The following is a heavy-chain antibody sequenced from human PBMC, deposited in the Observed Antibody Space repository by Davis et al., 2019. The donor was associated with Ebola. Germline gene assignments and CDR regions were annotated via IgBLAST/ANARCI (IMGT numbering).Heavy chain of an antibody. V-gene: IGHV1-18*04. CDR3: ARTSIVGTTTTASDI. D-gene: IGHD1-26*01. CDR1: GYMFTSYG. J-gene: IGHJ3*02. CDR2: ISAYNGNT. Sequence: ASVKVSCKASGYMFTSYGISWVRQAPGQGLEWMGWISAYNGNTAYAQKLQDRVTMTTDTSTGTAYMELRSLRSDDTAVYFCARTSIVGTTTTASDIWGQGTMVTVSS.